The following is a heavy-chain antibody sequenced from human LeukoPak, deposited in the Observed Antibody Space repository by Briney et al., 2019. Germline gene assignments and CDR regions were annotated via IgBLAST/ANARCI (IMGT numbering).Heavy chain of an antibody. CDR2: ISSGGNYI. CDR1: GFTFSSYS. D-gene: IGHD6-19*01. CDR3: ARAGILVAGTDWYFDL. V-gene: IGHV3-21*01. Sequence: KPGGSLRLSCAASGFTFSSYSMSWVRQAPGKGLEWVSSISSGGNYIYYADSVKGRFTISRDNAKNSLYLQMNSLRAEETAVYYCARAGILVAGTDWYFDLWGRGTLVTVSS. J-gene: IGHJ2*01.